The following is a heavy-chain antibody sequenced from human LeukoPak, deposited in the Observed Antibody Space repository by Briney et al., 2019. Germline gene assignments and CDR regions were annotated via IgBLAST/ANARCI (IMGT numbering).Heavy chain of an antibody. D-gene: IGHD1-20*01. Sequence: SQTLSLTCAISGDSVSSNSAAWNWIRQSPSRGLEWLGRTYYRSKWYNDYAVSVKSRITINPDTPKNQFSLQLNSVTPEDTAVYYCARSARYNWNDLGWFDPWGQGTLVTVSS. CDR3: ARSARYNWNDLGWFDP. V-gene: IGHV6-1*01. J-gene: IGHJ5*02. CDR2: TYYRSKWYN. CDR1: GDSVSSNSAA.